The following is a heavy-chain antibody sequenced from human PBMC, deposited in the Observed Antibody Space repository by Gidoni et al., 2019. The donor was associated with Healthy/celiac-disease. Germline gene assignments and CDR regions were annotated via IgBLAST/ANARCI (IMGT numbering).Heavy chain of an antibody. Sequence: QVQLQESGPGLVKPSETLSLTCTVSGGSISSYYWSWIRQPPGKGLEWIGYIYYSGSTNYNPSLKSRVTISVDTSKNQFSLKLSSVTAADTAVYYCARFGYYDLTVYWGQGTLVTVSS. CDR2: IYYSGST. J-gene: IGHJ4*02. V-gene: IGHV4-59*01. D-gene: IGHD3-22*01. CDR1: GGSISSYY. CDR3: ARFGYYDLTVY.